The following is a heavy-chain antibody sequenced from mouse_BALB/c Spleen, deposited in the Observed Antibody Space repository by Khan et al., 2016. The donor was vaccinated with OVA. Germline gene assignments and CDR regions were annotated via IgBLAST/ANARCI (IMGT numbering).Heavy chain of an antibody. CDR1: GYTFTSYW. Sequence: QVQLKQSGAELAKPGASVKMSCTASGYTFTSYWMHWIKQRPGQGLEWIGYINPTSGYTDYNQKFKAKAISTADKSSSTAYMQLSSLTSDDSAVYYCARDRIDYWGQGTALTVSS. J-gene: IGHJ2*01. CDR3: ARDRIDY. V-gene: IGHV1-7*01. CDR2: INPTSGYT.